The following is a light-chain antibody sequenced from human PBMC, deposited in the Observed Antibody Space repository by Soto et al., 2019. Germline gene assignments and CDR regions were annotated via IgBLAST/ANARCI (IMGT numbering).Light chain of an antibody. CDR3: QQGDSFPIT. Sequence: DIQMTQSPSSVSASVGDTVTITCRASQSISSWLAWYQQKPGTVPKLLIYAGSSLQSGVPSRFSGSGAGTEFTLTITSLQPEDFGTYYCQQGDSFPITFGQGTRLEIK. J-gene: IGKJ5*01. CDR1: QSISSW. CDR2: AGS. V-gene: IGKV1-12*01.